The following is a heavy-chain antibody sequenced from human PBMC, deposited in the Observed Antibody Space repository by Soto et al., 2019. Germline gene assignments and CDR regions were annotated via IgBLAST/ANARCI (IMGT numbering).Heavy chain of an antibody. D-gene: IGHD2-15*01. CDR2: ISGSGSTI. J-gene: IGHJ6*03. Sequence: QVQLVESGGGLVKPGGSLRLSCAASGFTFSDYYMSWIRQAPGKGLEWVSYISGSGSTIYYADSVQGRFTISRDNAKNSLHLQMNSLRAEDTAVYYCASGVAASHFYYYYMDVWGKGTTVTVSS. CDR1: GFTFSDYY. CDR3: ASGVAASHFYYYYMDV. V-gene: IGHV3-11*01.